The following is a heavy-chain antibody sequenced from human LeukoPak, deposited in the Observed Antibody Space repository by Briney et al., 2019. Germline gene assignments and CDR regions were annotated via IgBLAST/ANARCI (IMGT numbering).Heavy chain of an antibody. CDR3: APAWRVTMVRGVIGPYFDY. V-gene: IGHV3-21*01. CDR1: GFTFSTFA. D-gene: IGHD3-10*01. J-gene: IGHJ4*02. Sequence: GGSLRLSCAASGFTFSTFAMIWVRQPPGKGLEWVSSIFPSGGEIHYADSVKGRFTISRDNAKNSLYLQMNSLRAEDTAVYYCAPAWRVTMVRGVIGPYFDYWGQGTLVTVSS. CDR2: IFPSGGEI.